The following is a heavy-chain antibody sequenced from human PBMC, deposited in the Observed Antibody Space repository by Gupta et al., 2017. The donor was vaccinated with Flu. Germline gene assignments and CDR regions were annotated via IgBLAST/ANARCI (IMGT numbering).Heavy chain of an antibody. D-gene: IGHD2-2*01. J-gene: IGHJ3*02. CDR3: ARSMVPAANDAFDI. CDR2: INTNTGNP. Sequence: CYAMNWVRQAPGQGLEWMGWINTNTGNPTYAQGFTGRFVFSLDTSVSTAYLQISSLKAEDTAVYYCARSMVPAANDAFDIWGQGTMVTVSS. V-gene: IGHV7-4-1*02. CDR1: CYA.